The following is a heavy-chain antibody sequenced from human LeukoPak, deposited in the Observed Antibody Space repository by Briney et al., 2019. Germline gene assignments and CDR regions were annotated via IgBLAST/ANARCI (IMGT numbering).Heavy chain of an antibody. D-gene: IGHD4-17*01. V-gene: IGHV3-64D*06. CDR1: GFXFSSSA. Sequence: GGSLRLSCSASGFXFSSSAIHWVRQAPGKGLEYVSGISSNGGSTYYADSVKGRFTISRDNSKNALYLQMSSLRPEDTAVYYCVKDPTGAYGDRRSFDYWGQGTLVTVSS. J-gene: IGHJ4*02. CDR2: ISSNGGST. CDR3: VKDPTGAYGDRRSFDY.